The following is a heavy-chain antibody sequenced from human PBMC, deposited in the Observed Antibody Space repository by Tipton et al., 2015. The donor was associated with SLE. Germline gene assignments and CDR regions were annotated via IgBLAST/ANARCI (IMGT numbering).Heavy chain of an antibody. J-gene: IGHJ6*02. CDR2: FYSGFT. V-gene: IGHV4-61*02. CDR3: ARHGVGDYYDSLMDV. Sequence: TLSLTCNVSGGSFSTGSYSWNWIRQPAGKGLEWIGRFYSGFTTYNPSLNSRATMSVDTSKNHFSLKLISVTAADTAVYYCARHGVGDYYDSLMDVWGQGTTVTVSS. D-gene: IGHD3-22*01. CDR1: GGSFSTGSYS.